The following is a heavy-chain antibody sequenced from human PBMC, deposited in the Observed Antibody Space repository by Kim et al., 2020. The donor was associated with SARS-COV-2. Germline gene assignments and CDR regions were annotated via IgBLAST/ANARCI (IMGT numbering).Heavy chain of an antibody. CDR2: N. V-gene: IGHV4-61*07. J-gene: IGHJ5*02. CDR3: ARLGKINWFDP. Sequence: NNSHPSRKSRGTISVDTSKNQFSLKLSSVTAADTAVYYCARLGKINWFDPWGQGTLVTVSS.